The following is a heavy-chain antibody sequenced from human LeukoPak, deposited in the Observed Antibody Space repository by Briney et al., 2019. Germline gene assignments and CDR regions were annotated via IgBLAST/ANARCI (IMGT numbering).Heavy chain of an antibody. Sequence: PLATVKVTCKASGYTVASFGITWVRHPPGPGNELKGWISVYNGNTNYAQNLQGRVTLTTDTSTSTAYMELRSLRSDDTALYYCARTCSSSSGYIVHWGQGTLVTVSS. D-gene: IGHD2-2*02. V-gene: IGHV1-18*01. J-gene: IGHJ4*02. CDR1: GYTVASFG. CDR2: ISVYNGNT. CDR3: ARTCSSSSGYIVH.